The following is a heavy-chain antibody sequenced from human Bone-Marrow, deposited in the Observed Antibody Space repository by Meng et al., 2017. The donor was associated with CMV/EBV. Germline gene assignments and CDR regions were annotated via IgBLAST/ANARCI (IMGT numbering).Heavy chain of an antibody. D-gene: IGHD2-2*01. CDR1: GFTFSSYA. CDR2: ISGSGGST. V-gene: IGHV3-23*01. J-gene: IGHJ5*02. CDR3: AKGSWAVVPAASRYDP. Sequence: GESLKISCAASGFTFSSYAMSWVRQAPGKGLEWVSAISGSGGSTYYADSVKGRFTISRDNSKNTLYLQMNSLRAEDTAVYYCAKGSWAVVPAASRYDPWGRGSRVTGAS.